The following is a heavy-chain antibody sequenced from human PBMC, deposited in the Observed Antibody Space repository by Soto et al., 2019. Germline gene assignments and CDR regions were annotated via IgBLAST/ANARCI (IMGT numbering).Heavy chain of an antibody. V-gene: IGHV3-15*01. J-gene: IGHJ4*02. CDR3: TAESGYDFWSGYLVTYFHY. CDR2: IKGKTDGGTT. Sequence: GGSLRLSCAASGFTFSNAWMSWVRQAPGKGLEWVGRIKGKTDGGTTDYAAPVKGRFTISRDDSKNTLYLQMNSLKTEDTAVYYCTAESGYDFWSGYLVTYFHYWGQGTLVTVSS. D-gene: IGHD3-3*01. CDR1: GFTFSNAW.